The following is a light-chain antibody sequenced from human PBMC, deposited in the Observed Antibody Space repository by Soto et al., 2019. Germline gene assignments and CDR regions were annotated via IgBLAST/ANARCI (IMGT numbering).Light chain of an antibody. CDR1: SSDVGGYNY. Sequence: QSVLTQPASVSGSPGQSITISCTGTSSDVGGYNYVSWYQQHPGKAPKLMIYDVSSRPSGVSNRFSGSKSGNTASLTISGRQDEDEADYYCSSYTSSGTLVVFGGGTKLTVL. J-gene: IGLJ2*01. V-gene: IGLV2-14*01. CDR2: DVS. CDR3: SSYTSSGTLVV.